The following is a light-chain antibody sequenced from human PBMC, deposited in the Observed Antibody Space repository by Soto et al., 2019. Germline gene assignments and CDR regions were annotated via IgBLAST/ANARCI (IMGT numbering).Light chain of an antibody. CDR1: FSNSGDNA. J-gene: IGLJ1*01. Sequence: QSLLTQPPSLSATPGQWVNISGSGSFSNSGDNAVNWYQQLPGAAPQLLIYLNDQRPSGVPDRFSGSKSGTSAFLAISGLQSEDEADYYCAAWDDSLNALFGTGTKVTVL. CDR3: AAWDDSLNAL. CDR2: LND. V-gene: IGLV1-44*01.